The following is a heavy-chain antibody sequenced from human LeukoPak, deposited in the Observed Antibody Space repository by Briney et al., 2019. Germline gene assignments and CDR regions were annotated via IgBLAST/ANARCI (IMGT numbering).Heavy chain of an antibody. V-gene: IGHV3-53*01. D-gene: IGHD4-17*01. Sequence: GGSLRLSCAASGFTVSSHYMSWVRQAPGKGLEWVSVIHSGGSTYYADSVKGRFTISRDNPKNTLYLQMNSLRAEDTAVYYCATGYADYGGAADYWGQGTLVTVSS. CDR1: GFTVSSHY. J-gene: IGHJ4*02. CDR3: ATGYADYGGAADY. CDR2: IHSGGST.